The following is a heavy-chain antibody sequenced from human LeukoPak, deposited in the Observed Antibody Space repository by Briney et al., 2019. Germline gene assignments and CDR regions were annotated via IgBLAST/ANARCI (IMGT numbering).Heavy chain of an antibody. Sequence: PGGSLRRSCAASGFTFSSYAMHWVRQAPGKGLEWVSGISGSSGSTYYADSVKGRFTISRDNSKNTVYLQMNSLRAEDTAVYYCAKTTAGYSSGRYPGWPVDYWGQGTLVTVST. J-gene: IGHJ4*02. V-gene: IGHV3-23*01. D-gene: IGHD6-19*01. CDR2: ISGSSGST. CDR3: AKTTAGYSSGRYPGWPVDY. CDR1: GFTFSSYA.